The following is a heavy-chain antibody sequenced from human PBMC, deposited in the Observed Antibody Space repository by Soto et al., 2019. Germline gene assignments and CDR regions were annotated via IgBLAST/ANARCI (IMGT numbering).Heavy chain of an antibody. J-gene: IGHJ4*02. CDR2: ISTSISTI. V-gene: IGHV3-48*01. Sequence: GSLRLSCAASGFTFSSYGMNWIRQAPGKGLEWVSYISTSISTIYADSVKGRFTISRVNAKKSLYLQMNSLRAEDTAVYYCARDPTAYTDARNDYWGQGTLVTVPS. CDR3: ARDPTAYTDARNDY. D-gene: IGHD2-21*01. CDR1: GFTFSSYG.